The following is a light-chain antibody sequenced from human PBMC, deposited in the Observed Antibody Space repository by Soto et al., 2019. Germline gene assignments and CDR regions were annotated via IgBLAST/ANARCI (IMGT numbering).Light chain of an antibody. Sequence: DIQMTQTPSTLSATVGDRVTITCRASQSINSWLAWYQQKPGKAPKLLIYDASSLESGVPSRFSGSGSGTEFTFTICSLQPDDFATYYCQQYNSYSQTFGQGTKVDIK. J-gene: IGKJ1*01. V-gene: IGKV1-5*01. CDR3: QQYNSYSQT. CDR2: DAS. CDR1: QSINSW.